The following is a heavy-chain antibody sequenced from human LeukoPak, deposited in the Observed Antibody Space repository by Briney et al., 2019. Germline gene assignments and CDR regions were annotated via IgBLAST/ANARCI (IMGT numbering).Heavy chain of an antibody. CDR1: GGTFSSYA. D-gene: IGHD6-6*01. V-gene: IGHV1-69*05. Sequence: ASVKVSCKASGGTFSSYAISWVRQAPGQGLEWMGGIIPIFGTANYAQKFQGRVTITTDESTSTAYMELSSLRSEDTAVYYCASGIAARRDYYYYCYMDVWGKGTTVTVSS. CDR2: IIPIFGTA. CDR3: ASGIAARRDYYYYCYMDV. J-gene: IGHJ6*03.